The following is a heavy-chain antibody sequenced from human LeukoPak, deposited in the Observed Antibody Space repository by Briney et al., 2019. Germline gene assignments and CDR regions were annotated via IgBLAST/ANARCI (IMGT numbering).Heavy chain of an antibody. CDR2: LYSGGTT. CDR1: GFTVSSNY. J-gene: IGHJ4*02. Sequence: GGSLRLSCAASGFTVSSNYMSWVRQAPGKGLEWVSILYSGGTTYYADSVKGRFTISRDNSKNTLYLQMNSLRAEDTAVYYCARDRSAVYLDYWGQGTLVTVSS. V-gene: IGHV3-53*01. D-gene: IGHD6-6*01. CDR3: ARDRSAVYLDY.